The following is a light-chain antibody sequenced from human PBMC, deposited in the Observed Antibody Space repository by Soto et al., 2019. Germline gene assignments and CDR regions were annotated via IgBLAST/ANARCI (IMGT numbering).Light chain of an antibody. CDR1: QGISNY. Sequence: DIQMAQSPSSLSASVGDRVTITCRASQGISNYLAWYQQKPGKVPKLLIYAASTLQSGVPSRFSGSGSGTDFTLTISSLQPEDVATYYCQKYNSAPPLTFGGGTKVEIK. V-gene: IGKV1-27*01. CDR3: QKYNSAPPLT. J-gene: IGKJ4*01. CDR2: AAS.